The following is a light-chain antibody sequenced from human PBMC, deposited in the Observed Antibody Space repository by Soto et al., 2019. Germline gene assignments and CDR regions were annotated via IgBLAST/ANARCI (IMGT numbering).Light chain of an antibody. V-gene: IGKV1-39*01. CDR2: AAS. CDR3: QQSYSSPPT. CDR1: QSISIY. Sequence: DIQMTQSPSSLSASVGDRVTITCRASQSISIYLNWYQQQPGKAPKLLIYAASSLQSGVPSRFGGSGSGTDFTLTISSLQPEDVATYYCQQSYSSPPTFGQGTKVEIK. J-gene: IGKJ1*01.